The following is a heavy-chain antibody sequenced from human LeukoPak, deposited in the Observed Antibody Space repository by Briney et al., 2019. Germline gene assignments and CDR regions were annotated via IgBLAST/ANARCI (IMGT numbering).Heavy chain of an antibody. CDR2: ISAYNGNT. Sequence: ASVKVSCKASGYTFTSYGISWVRQAPGQGLEWMGWISAYNGNTNYAQKLQGRVTMTTDTSTSTACMELRSLRSDDTAVYYCARSRVVPAAPVDYWGQGTLVTVSS. D-gene: IGHD2-2*01. V-gene: IGHV1-18*01. CDR1: GYTFTSYG. CDR3: ARSRVVPAAPVDY. J-gene: IGHJ4*02.